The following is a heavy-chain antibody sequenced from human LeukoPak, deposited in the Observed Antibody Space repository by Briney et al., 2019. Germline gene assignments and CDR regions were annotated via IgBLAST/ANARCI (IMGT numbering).Heavy chain of an antibody. J-gene: IGHJ4*02. CDR1: GYSFSTYW. Sequence: GESLKISCKGSGYSFSTYWIGWVRQMPGKGLEWMGIVYPGDSDTRYSPSFQGQVSFSADKSSSTAYLQWSSLKASGSALYYCARGLATIDYWGQGTLVTVSS. V-gene: IGHV5-51*01. CDR2: VYPGDSDT. D-gene: IGHD5-12*01. CDR3: ARGLATIDY.